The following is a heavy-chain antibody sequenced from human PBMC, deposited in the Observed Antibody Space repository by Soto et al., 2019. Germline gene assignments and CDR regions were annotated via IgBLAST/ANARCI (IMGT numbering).Heavy chain of an antibody. J-gene: IGHJ3*02. CDR1: GFTFSSYG. Sequence: QVQLVESGGGVVQPGRSLRLSCAASGFTFSSYGMHWVRQAPGKGLEWVAVIWYDGSNKYYADSVKGRFTISRDNSKKTLYLQMNSLRAEDTAVYYCAREGNLLRSKADAFDIWGQGTMVTVSS. CDR3: AREGNLLRSKADAFDI. D-gene: IGHD5-12*01. V-gene: IGHV3-33*01. CDR2: IWYDGSNK.